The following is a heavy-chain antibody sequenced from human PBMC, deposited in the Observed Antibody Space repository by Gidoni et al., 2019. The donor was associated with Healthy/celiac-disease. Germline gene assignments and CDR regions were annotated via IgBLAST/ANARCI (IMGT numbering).Heavy chain of an antibody. CDR3: AKDNGRLVDTARPGKSGLDY. J-gene: IGHJ4*02. D-gene: IGHD5-18*01. V-gene: IGHV3-30*18. CDR2: ISYDGSNK. Sequence: WVRQAPGKGLEWVAVISYDGSNKYYADSVKGRFTISRDNSKNTLYLQMNSLRAEDTAVYYCAKDNGRLVDTARPGKSGLDYWGQGTLVTVSS.